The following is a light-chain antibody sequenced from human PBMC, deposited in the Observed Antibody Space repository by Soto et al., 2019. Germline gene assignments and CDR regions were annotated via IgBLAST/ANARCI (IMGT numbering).Light chain of an antibody. CDR2: DAS. J-gene: IGKJ1*01. V-gene: IGKV1-5*01. Sequence: DIQVTQSPSTLSGSVGDRVTITCWASQSISSWLAWYQHKPGKAAKLLIYDASNLDSGVPSRLSGSGSGTEFSLTISNLQPDDFATYYCQQYENYWTFGQGTKLNIK. CDR3: QQYENYWT. CDR1: QSISSW.